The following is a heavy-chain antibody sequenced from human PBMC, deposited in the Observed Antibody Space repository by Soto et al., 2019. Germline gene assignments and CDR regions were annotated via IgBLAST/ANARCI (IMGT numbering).Heavy chain of an antibody. CDR2: VYPRDSDT. D-gene: IGHD2-15*01. CDR1: GCIFIDYW. V-gene: IGHV5-51*01. CDR3: ARPPLPGYSIHFNS. Sequence: GESLKISCKASGCIFIDYWIDWVRQMPGKGLEWMGIVYPRDSDTRYSPSFQGQVTISADRSTGTAFLQWRSLKASDTTLYYCARPPLPGYSIHFNSWGQGTLVTVS. J-gene: IGHJ4*02.